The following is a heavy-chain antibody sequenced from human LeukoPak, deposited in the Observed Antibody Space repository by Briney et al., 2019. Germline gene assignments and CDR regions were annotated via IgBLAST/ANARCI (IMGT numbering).Heavy chain of an antibody. CDR3: ARGTTDSSGFHFDY. Sequence: ASVNVSCMASGYTFTSYYMHWVRQPPGQGLEWMGIINPNSGSPNYAQKLQGRVTMTRDTSTSTVYMELSSLRSEDTAVYYCARGTTDSSGFHFDYWGQGTLVTVSS. V-gene: IGHV1-46*01. CDR1: GYTFTSYY. CDR2: INPNSGSP. J-gene: IGHJ4*02. D-gene: IGHD3-22*01.